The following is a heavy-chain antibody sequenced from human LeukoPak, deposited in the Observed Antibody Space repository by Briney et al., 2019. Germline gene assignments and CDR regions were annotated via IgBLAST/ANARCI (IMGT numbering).Heavy chain of an antibody. D-gene: IGHD3-3*01. J-gene: IGHJ4*02. CDR3: ARVYYDFWSGYSYYFDY. Sequence: PSETLSLTCTVSGGSISSYYWSWIRQPPGKGLEWIGYIYHSGSTKYNPSLKSRVTISVDTSKNQFSLKLSSVTAADTAVYYCARVYYDFWSGYSYYFDYWGQGTLVTVSS. V-gene: IGHV4-59*12. CDR1: GGSISSYY. CDR2: IYHSGST.